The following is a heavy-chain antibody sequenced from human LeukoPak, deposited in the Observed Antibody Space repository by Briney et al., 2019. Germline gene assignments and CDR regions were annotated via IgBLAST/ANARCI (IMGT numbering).Heavy chain of an antibody. J-gene: IGHJ4*02. CDR1: GGSISSYC. CDR3: ARAGLIATILVGFDY. CDR2: IYYSGST. D-gene: IGHD5-24*01. V-gene: IGHV4-59*01. Sequence: SETLSLTCTVSGGSISSYCWSWIRHPPGTGLERIGYIYYSGSTNYNPSLKSRVTISVDASKNQFSLKLSSVTAADTAVYDCARAGLIATILVGFDYWGQGTLVTVSS.